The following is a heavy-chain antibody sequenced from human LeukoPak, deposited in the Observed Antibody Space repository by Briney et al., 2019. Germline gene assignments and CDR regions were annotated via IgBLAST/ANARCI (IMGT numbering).Heavy chain of an antibody. CDR2: IYDDGSKE. J-gene: IGHJ4*02. D-gene: IGHD3-3*01. CDR1: GFTFNKYW. V-gene: IGHV3-33*08. Sequence: GGSLRLSCAASGFTFNKYWLTWVRQAPGKGLEWVAVIYDDGSKEYFADSVKGRFTISRDNSKNTVLLQMNSLRAEDTAVFYCARDFKSGYVDSWGQGTLVTVSS. CDR3: ARDFKSGYVDS.